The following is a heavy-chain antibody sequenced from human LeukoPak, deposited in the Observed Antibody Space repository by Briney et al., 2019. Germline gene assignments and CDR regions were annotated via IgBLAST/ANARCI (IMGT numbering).Heavy chain of an antibody. J-gene: IGHJ4*02. CDR3: ARDLTPAAGVDS. Sequence: SETLSLTCAVSGGSISSYYWSWIRQPAGKGLEWIGHLHTSGTTNYNPSLKSRVTMSVDMSKNQFSLKLNSVTAADTAIYYCARDLTPAAGVDSWGRGTLVTVSS. CDR1: GGSISSYY. V-gene: IGHV4-4*07. D-gene: IGHD6-13*01. CDR2: LHTSGTT.